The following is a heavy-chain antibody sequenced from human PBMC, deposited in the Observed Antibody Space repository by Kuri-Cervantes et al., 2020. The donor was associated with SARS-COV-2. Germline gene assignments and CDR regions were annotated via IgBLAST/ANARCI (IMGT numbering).Heavy chain of an antibody. J-gene: IGHJ4*02. CDR3: ARGPDEGYYFDY. CDR1: GFTFDDYA. Sequence: GGSLRLSCAASGFTFDDYAMHWVRQAPGKGLEWVSLISGDGGSTYYADSVKGRFTISRDNAKNSLYLQMNSLRVEDTAVYYCARGPDEGYYFDYWGQGTLVTVSS. CDR2: ISGDGGST. V-gene: IGHV3-43*02.